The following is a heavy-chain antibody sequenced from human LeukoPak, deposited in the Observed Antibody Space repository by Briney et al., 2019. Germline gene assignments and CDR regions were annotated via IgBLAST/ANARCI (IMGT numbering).Heavy chain of an antibody. CDR3: ARDRDIVVVPAAIFSGPYYYYYGMDV. CDR1: GFTLSSYW. CDR2: INSDGSST. V-gene: IGHV3-74*01. D-gene: IGHD2-2*01. Sequence: GGSLRLSCAASGFTLSSYWMHWVRKAPGKGLVWVSRINSDGSSTSYADSVKGRFTISRDNAKNTLYLQMNSLRAEDTAVYYCARDRDIVVVPAAIFSGPYYYYYGMDVWGKGTTVTVSS. J-gene: IGHJ6*04.